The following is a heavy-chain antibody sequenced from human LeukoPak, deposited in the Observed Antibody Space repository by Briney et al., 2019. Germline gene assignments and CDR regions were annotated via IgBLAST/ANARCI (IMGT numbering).Heavy chain of an antibody. V-gene: IGHV4-34*01. CDR1: GGSFSGYY. Sequence: PSETLSLTCAVYGGSFSGYYWSWIRQPPGKGLEWIGEINHSGSTNYNPSLKSRVTISVDTSKNQFSLKLSSVTAADTAVYYCALAVTTAKDLDYWGQGTLVTVSS. J-gene: IGHJ4*02. D-gene: IGHD4-17*01. CDR2: INHSGST. CDR3: ALAVTTAKDLDY.